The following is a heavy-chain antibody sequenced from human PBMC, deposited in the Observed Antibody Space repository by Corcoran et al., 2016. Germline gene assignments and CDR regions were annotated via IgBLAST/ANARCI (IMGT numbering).Heavy chain of an antibody. V-gene: IGHV3-7*01. D-gene: IGHD2-15*01. Sequence: EVQLVESGGGLVQPGGSLRLSCATYGFAFDNNWMNRGRQAPGKGLEWVANIKGGENEKYYVDSVKGRFTISRDNGKNLVYLQRNSLRAEDTAVYYCGRSSWNDYWGQGTLVTVSS. J-gene: IGHJ4*02. CDR3: GRSSWNDY. CDR1: GFAFDNNW. CDR2: IKGGENEK.